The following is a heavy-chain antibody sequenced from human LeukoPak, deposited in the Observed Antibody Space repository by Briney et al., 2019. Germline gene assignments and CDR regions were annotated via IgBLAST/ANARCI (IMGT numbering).Heavy chain of an antibody. D-gene: IGHD3-9*01. CDR1: GRSISSYY. V-gene: IGHV4-4*07. CDR3: ARDQSPHYDILTGYYHPGYFQH. CDR2: IYTSGSP. Sequence: SSETLSLTCTVSGRSISSYYWSWIRQPAGKGLEWIGRIYTSGSPNYNPSLKSRVTMSVDTSKNQFSLKLSSVTAADTAVYYCARDQSPHYDILTGYYHPGYFQHWGQGTLVTVSS. J-gene: IGHJ1*01.